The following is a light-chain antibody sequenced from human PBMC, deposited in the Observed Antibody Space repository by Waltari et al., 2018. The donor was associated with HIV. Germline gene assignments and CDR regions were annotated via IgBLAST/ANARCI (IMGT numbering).Light chain of an antibody. CDR3: QQYYTYWLT. Sequence: AIRMTQSPSSFSASVGDRVTITCRASQGISTYLAWYQQKPGKAPELLIYDTSTLQSGVPSRFSGSGSGTDFTLTISRLQSEDFATYCCQQYYTYWLTFGGGTKVDI. J-gene: IGKJ4*01. CDR1: QGISTY. CDR2: DTS. V-gene: IGKV1-8*01.